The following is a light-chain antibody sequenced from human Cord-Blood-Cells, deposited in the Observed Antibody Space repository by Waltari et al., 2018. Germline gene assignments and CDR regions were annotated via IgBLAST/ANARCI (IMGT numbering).Light chain of an antibody. CDR2: EGS. V-gene: IGLV2-23*01. Sequence: QSALTQPASVLGSPGPSITLHCTGTSSDVGSDYLVSWYQHHPCKAPNLMIYEGSKRPSGVSNRFSGSKSGNTASLTISGLQAEDEADYYCCSYAGSVVFGGGTKLTVL. J-gene: IGLJ2*01. CDR1: SSDVGSDYL. CDR3: CSYAGSVV.